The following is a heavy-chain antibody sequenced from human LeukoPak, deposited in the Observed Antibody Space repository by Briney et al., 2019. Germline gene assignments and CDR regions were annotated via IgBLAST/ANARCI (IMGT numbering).Heavy chain of an antibody. CDR3: ARDGSIAVAGPNFDY. D-gene: IGHD6-19*01. Sequence: ASVKVSCKASGYTFTSYGISWVRQAPGQGLEWMGWINPNSGGTNYAQKFQGRVTMTRDTSISTAYMELSRLRSDDTAVYYCARDGSIAVAGPNFDYWGQGTLVTVSS. CDR2: INPNSGGT. CDR1: GYTFTSYG. V-gene: IGHV1-2*02. J-gene: IGHJ4*02.